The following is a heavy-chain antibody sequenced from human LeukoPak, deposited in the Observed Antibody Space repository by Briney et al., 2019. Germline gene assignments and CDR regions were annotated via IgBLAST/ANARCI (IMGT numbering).Heavy chain of an antibody. J-gene: IGHJ6*02. D-gene: IGHD3-10*01. Sequence: ASVKVSCKASGYNFKSYDINWVRQASGQGLEWMGWMNPHGDYTGYAQKLQGRVTMTTDTSTSTAYMELRSLRSDDTAVYYCARLGYGSWNYYYYGMDVWGQGTTVTVSS. V-gene: IGHV1-8*01. CDR3: ARLGYGSWNYYYYGMDV. CDR2: MNPHGDYT. CDR1: GYNFKSYD.